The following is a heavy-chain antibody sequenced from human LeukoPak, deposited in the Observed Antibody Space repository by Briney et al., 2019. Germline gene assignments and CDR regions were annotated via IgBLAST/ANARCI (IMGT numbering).Heavy chain of an antibody. V-gene: IGHV4-61*10. J-gene: IGHJ4*02. Sequence: SETLSLTCTVSGGSISSGSYCWSWIWQPAGKGLEWIGYIYYSGSTNYNPSLKSRVTISVDTSKNQFSLKLSSVTAADTAVYYCATDSDPWGPAAGTIDYWGQGTLVTVSS. CDR1: GGSISSGSYC. D-gene: IGHD6-13*01. CDR3: ATDSDPWGPAAGTIDY. CDR2: IYYSGST.